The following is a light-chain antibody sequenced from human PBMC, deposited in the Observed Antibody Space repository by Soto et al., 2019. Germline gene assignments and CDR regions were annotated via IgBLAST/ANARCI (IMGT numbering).Light chain of an antibody. V-gene: IGKV3-11*01. J-gene: IGKJ4*01. CDR1: QSVSRY. CDR2: DAS. CDR3: QQRSNWPPFS. Sequence: EIMLTQSPATLSLTTGETATLSSSNSQSVSRYLAWYQKKPGQAPRLLIYDASNRATGIPARFSGSGSGTDFTLTISSLEPEDFAVYYCQQRSNWPPFSFGGGAKVDI.